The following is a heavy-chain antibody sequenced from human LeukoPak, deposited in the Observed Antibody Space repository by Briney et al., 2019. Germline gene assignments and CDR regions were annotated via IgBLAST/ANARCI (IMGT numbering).Heavy chain of an antibody. CDR1: GFTFSSYA. CDR3: AKAMLMTYYYDSSGYVSDY. Sequence: GGSLRLPCAASGFTFSSYAMSWVRQAPGKGLEWVSAISGSGGSTYYADSVKGRFTISRDNSKNTLYLQMNSLRAEDTAVYYCAKAMLMTYYYDSSGYVSDYWGQGTLVTVSS. V-gene: IGHV3-23*01. D-gene: IGHD3-22*01. CDR2: ISGSGGST. J-gene: IGHJ4*02.